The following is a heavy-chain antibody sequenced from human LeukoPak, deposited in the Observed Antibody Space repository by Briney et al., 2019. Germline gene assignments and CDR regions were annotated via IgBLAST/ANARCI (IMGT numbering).Heavy chain of an antibody. V-gene: IGHV4-34*01. CDR1: GGSFCGYY. CDR3: ARGNYDYVWGSYRYHNWFDP. D-gene: IGHD3-16*02. Sequence: SETLSLTCAVYGGSFCGYYWSWIRQPPGKGLEWIGEINHSGSTNYNPSLKSRVTISVDTSKKQFSLKLSSVTAADTAVYYCARGNYDYVWGSYRYHNWFDPWGQGTLVTVSS. J-gene: IGHJ5*02. CDR2: INHSGST.